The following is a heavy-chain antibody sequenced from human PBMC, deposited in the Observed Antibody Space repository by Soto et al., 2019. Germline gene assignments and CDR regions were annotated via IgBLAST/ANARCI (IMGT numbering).Heavy chain of an antibody. CDR3: ARLGVSFYFAY. J-gene: IGHJ4*02. CDR1: GFPFSDYY. V-gene: IGHV3-11*01. Sequence: QVQLVESGGGLVKPGGSLRPSCTASGFPFSDYYMPWIRQVPGKGLEGVSYISSSGITRYYADSMKGRFTISRDNAKNSLYLQMNSLRAEDTALYYCARLGVSFYFAYWGQGTLVTVSA. CDR2: ISSSGITR. D-gene: IGHD3-10*01.